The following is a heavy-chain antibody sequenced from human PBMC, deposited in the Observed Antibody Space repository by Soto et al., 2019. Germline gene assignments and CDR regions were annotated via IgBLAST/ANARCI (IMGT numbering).Heavy chain of an antibody. V-gene: IGHV3-30-3*01. J-gene: IGHJ6*02. Sequence: GGSLRLSCAASGFTFSSYAMSWVRQAPGKGLEWVSVISYNGSNKYYADSVKGRFTISRDNSKNTLYLQMNSLRAEDTAVYYCARDLITMIVVVTQPYYYGMDVWGQGTTVTVSS. CDR2: ISYNGSNK. D-gene: IGHD3-22*01. CDR3: ARDLITMIVVVTQPYYYGMDV. CDR1: GFTFSSYA.